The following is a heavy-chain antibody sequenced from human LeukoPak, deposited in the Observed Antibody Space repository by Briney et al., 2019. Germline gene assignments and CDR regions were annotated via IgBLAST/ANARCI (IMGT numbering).Heavy chain of an antibody. CDR3: ARTDPYYDSSGYDSYYYYGMDV. Sequence: GGSLRLSCAASGFTFDDYGMSWVRQAPGKGLEWVSGINWNGGSTGYADSVKGRFTISRDNAKNSLYLQMNSLRAEDTALYHCARTDPYYDSSGYDSYYYYGMDVWGQGTTVTVSS. CDR2: INWNGGST. D-gene: IGHD3-22*01. J-gene: IGHJ6*02. V-gene: IGHV3-20*01. CDR1: GFTFDDYG.